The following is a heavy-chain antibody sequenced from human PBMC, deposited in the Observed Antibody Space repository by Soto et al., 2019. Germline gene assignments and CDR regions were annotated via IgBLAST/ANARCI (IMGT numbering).Heavy chain of an antibody. CDR2: ISSSSSTI. D-gene: IGHD4-17*01. CDR1: GFTFSSYS. CDR3: ARTLYGDYKDNWFDP. J-gene: IGHJ5*02. V-gene: IGHV3-48*02. Sequence: GGSLRLSCAASGFTFSSYSMNWVRQAPGKGLEWVSYISSSSSTIYYADSVKGRFTISRDNAKNSLYLQMNSLRDEDTAVYYCARTLYGDYKDNWFDPWGQGTLVTVSS.